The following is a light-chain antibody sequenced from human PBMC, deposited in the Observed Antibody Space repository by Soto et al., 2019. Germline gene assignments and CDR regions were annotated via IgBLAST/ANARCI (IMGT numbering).Light chain of an antibody. CDR3: SSYAGSTVV. Sequence: QSALTQPPSAYGSPGQSVTISCTGTSSDVGGYNYVSWYQQHPGKAPKLMIYDVSKPPSGVPDRFSGSKSGNTASLTVSGIQAEDEDDYYCSSYAGSTVVFGGGTQLTVL. CDR1: SSDVGGYNY. J-gene: IGLJ2*01. V-gene: IGLV2-8*01. CDR2: DVS.